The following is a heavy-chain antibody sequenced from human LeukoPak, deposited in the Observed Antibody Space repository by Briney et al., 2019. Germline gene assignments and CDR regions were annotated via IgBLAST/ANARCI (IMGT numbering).Heavy chain of an antibody. J-gene: IGHJ5*02. Sequence: PGGSLRLSCAASGFTFSSYAMSWVRQAPGKGLEWVSAISGSGGSTYYADSVKGRFTISRDNSKNTLYLQMNSLRAEDTAVYYCAKDTLAVAGTNVYNWFDPWGQGTLVTVSS. CDR1: GFTFSSYA. CDR3: AKDTLAVAGTNVYNWFDP. V-gene: IGHV3-23*01. D-gene: IGHD6-19*01. CDR2: ISGSGGST.